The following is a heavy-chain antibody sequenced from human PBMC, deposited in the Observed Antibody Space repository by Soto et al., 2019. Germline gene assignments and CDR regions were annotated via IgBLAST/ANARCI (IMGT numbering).Heavy chain of an antibody. V-gene: IGHV1-69*13. CDR1: GGTFSSYA. Sequence: ASVKVSCKASGGTFSSYAISWVRQAPGQGLEWMGGIIPIFGTANYAQKFQGRVTITADESTSTAYMELSSLRSEDTAVYYCARGVPTYYYDSSGPGPYFDYWGQGTLVTVSS. CDR3: ARGVPTYYYDSSGPGPYFDY. J-gene: IGHJ4*02. CDR2: IIPIFGTA. D-gene: IGHD3-22*01.